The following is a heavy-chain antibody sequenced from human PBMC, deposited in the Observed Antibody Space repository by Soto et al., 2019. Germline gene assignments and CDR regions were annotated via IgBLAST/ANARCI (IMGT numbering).Heavy chain of an antibody. V-gene: IGHV4-34*01. J-gene: IGHJ4*02. CDR1: GGSFSGYY. D-gene: IGHD3-10*01. CDR3: ARDGSGSYYLDYFDY. Sequence: QVQLQQWGAGLLKPSETLSLTCAVYGGSFSGYYWSWIRQPPGKGLEWIGEINHSGSTNYNPSLKSRVTISVDTSKNQFSLKLSSVTAADTAVYYCARDGSGSYYLDYFDYWGQGTLVTVSS. CDR2: INHSGST.